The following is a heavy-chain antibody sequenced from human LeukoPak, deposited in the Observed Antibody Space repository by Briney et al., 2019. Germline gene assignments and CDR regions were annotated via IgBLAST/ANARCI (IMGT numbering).Heavy chain of an antibody. V-gene: IGHV3-23*01. CDR2: ISGSGGST. D-gene: IGHD3-10*01. CDR1: GFPFSSYT. J-gene: IGHJ6*03. Sequence: GGSLRLSCAASGFPFSSYTMRWVRQAPGKGLEWVSAISGSGGSTYYADSVKGRFTISRDNSKNALYLQMNSLRAEDTAVYYCAKNANEGSGSYFRHHYYYMDVWGKGTTVTVSS. CDR3: AKNANEGSGSYFRHHYYYMDV.